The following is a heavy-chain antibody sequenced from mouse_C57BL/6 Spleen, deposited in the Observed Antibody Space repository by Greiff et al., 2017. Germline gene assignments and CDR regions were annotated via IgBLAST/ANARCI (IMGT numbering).Heavy chain of an antibody. D-gene: IGHD1-1*01. CDR1: GYTFTSYW. V-gene: IGHV1-52*01. Sequence: QVQLKPPWAELVRPGSSVKLSCKASGYTFTSYWMHWVKQRPIQGLEWICNIDPSDSETHYNQKFKDKATLTVDKSSSTAYMQLSSLTSEDSAVYYCASYYYGSSFDYWGQGTTLTVSS. J-gene: IGHJ2*01. CDR3: ASYYYGSSFDY. CDR2: IDPSDSET.